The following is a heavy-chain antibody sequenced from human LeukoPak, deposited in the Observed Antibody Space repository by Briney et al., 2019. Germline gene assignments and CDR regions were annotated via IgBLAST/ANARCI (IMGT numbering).Heavy chain of an antibody. CDR3: ARPKTTGGFDS. CDR1: SASIRNDY. V-gene: IGHV4-59*01. Sequence: SETPSLTCTVSSASIRNDYLSWIRQSPGKGLEWIGYIYYTVTTNYNPSLKSRVTISIDTSKNQFSLKLTSVTAADTAIYYCARPKTTGGFDSWGQGTLVTVSS. CDR2: IYYTVTT. D-gene: IGHD2-8*02. J-gene: IGHJ4*02.